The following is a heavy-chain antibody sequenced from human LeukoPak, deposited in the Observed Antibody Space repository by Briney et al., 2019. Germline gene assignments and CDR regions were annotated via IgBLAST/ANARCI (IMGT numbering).Heavy chain of an antibody. CDR3: AKCGRRIAAANPTDY. J-gene: IGHJ4*02. D-gene: IGHD6-13*01. CDR1: GFTFSSYG. CDR2: ISYDGSNK. Sequence: GRSLRLSCAASGFTFSSYGMHWVRQAPGKGLEWVAVISYDGSNKYYADSVKGRFTISRDNSKNTLYLQMNSLRAEDTAVYYCAKCGRRIAAANPTDYWGQGTLVTVSS. V-gene: IGHV3-30*18.